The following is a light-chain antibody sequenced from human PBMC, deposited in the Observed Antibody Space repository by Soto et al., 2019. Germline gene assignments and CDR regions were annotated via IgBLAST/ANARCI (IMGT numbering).Light chain of an antibody. CDR1: QTISNY. CDR3: QQSYSAPRT. Sequence: DIQMTQSPSSLSASVGDRVSITCRSSQTISNYLHWYQQKPGKAPKLLIFAASSLHSEVPSRFNGGGSGTNFTLTISNLQPEDFATYYCQQSYSAPRTFGEGTQVEIK. V-gene: IGKV1-39*01. CDR2: AAS. J-gene: IGKJ4*02.